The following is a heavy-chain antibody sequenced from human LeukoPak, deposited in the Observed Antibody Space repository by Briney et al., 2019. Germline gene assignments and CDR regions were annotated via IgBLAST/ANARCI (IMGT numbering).Heavy chain of an antibody. V-gene: IGHV3-30*18. CDR3: AKDQGYDSSGYPDDAFDI. CDR2: LTYDGNKK. D-gene: IGHD3-22*01. CDR1: GFTFSHYG. J-gene: IGHJ3*02. Sequence: GGSLRLSCAASGFTFSHYGIHWVRQAPGKGLEWVAGLTYDGNKKYYTDSVEGRFTISRDNSKNTLHLQMNSLRAEDTAVYYCAKDQGYDSSGYPDDAFDIWGQGTMVTVSS.